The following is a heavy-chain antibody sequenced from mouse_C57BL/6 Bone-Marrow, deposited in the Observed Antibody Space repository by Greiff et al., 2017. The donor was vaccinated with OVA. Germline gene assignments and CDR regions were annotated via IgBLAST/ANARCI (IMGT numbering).Heavy chain of an antibody. J-gene: IGHJ2*01. CDR1: GYTFTDYY. CDR3: ARSGSSDYFDY. V-gene: IGHV1-76*01. Sequence: QVQLQQSGAELVRPGASVKLSCKASGYTFTDYYINWVKQRPGQGLEWIARIYPGSGNTYYNEKFKGKATLTAEKSSSTAYMQLSSLTSKDSAVYFCARSGSSDYFDYWGQGTTLTVSS. D-gene: IGHD1-1*01. CDR2: IYPGSGNT.